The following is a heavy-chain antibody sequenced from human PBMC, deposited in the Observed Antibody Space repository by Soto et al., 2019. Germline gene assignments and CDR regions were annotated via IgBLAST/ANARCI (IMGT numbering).Heavy chain of an antibody. CDR3: AHRRSCNLFNYFDH. CDR1: GVSLSTSGVG. CDR2: SYWYDDK. V-gene: IGHV2-5*01. Sequence: QITLKESGPTLVKPTQTLMLTSTFSGVSLSTSGVGVGWISQPQENALKWLGLSYWYDDKRYSTALKCRLTITKVTPKNQVVLTMTNMDPVDTATYYCAHRRSCNLFNYFDHGGQGTLVTVSS. J-gene: IGHJ5*02. D-gene: IGHD2-15*01.